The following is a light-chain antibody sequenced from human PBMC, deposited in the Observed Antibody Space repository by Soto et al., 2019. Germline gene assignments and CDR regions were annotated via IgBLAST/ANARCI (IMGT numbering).Light chain of an antibody. Sequence: DIVMTQSPDSLAVSLGERATINCKSSQSVLYSSNNKNYLAWYQQKPGQPPKLLIYWASTRESGVHDRFSGSGSGTDFPLTISSLQAEDVAVYYCQQYYTPWTFGQGTKVEIK. J-gene: IGKJ1*01. V-gene: IGKV4-1*01. CDR3: QQYYTPWT. CDR2: WAS. CDR1: QSVLYSSNNKNY.